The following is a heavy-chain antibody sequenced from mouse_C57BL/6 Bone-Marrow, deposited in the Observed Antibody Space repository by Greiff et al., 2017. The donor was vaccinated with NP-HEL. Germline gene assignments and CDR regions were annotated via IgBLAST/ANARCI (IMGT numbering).Heavy chain of an antibody. Sequence: EVQGVESGGGLVKPGGSLKLSCAASGFTFSSYAMSWVRQTPEKRLEWVATISDGGSYTYYPDNVKGRFTISRDNAKNNLYLQMSHLKSEDTAMYYCAREGYDGYYENFDYWGQGTTLTVSS. J-gene: IGHJ2*01. CDR2: ISDGGSYT. V-gene: IGHV5-4*01. CDR1: GFTFSSYA. D-gene: IGHD2-3*01. CDR3: AREGYDGYYENFDY.